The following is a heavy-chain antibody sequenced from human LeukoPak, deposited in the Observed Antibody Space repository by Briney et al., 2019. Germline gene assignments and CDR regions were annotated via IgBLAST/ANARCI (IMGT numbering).Heavy chain of an antibody. D-gene: IGHD3-22*01. CDR1: GFTFSSYA. V-gene: IGHV3-30-3*01. CDR2: ISYDGSNK. CDR3: ARDRFSSGYYDY. Sequence: GGSLRLSCAASGFTFSSYAMHWVRQAPGKGLEWVAVISYDGSNKYYADSVKGRFTISRDNSKNTLYLQMNSLRAEDTAVYYCARDRFSSGYYDYWGQGTLVTVSS. J-gene: IGHJ4*02.